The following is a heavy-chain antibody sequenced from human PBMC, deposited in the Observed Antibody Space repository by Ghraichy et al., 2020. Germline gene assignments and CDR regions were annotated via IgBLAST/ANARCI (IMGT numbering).Heavy chain of an antibody. CDR3: ARGNRGSSGSRGVYNWFDP. V-gene: IGHV1-46*03. Sequence: ASVKVSCKASGYTFTSYYMHWVRQAPGQGLEWMGIINPSGGSTSYAQKFQGRVTMTRDTSTSTVYMELSSRRSEDTAVYYCARGNRGSSGSRGVYNWFDPWGQGTLVTVSS. CDR1: GYTFTSYY. J-gene: IGHJ5*02. CDR2: INPSGGST. D-gene: IGHD3-22*01.